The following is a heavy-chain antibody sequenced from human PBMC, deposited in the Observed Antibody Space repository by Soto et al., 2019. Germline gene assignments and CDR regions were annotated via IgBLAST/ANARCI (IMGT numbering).Heavy chain of an antibody. CDR3: ARALTEKQWLHWGFAFDI. CDR1: GGSISSYY. D-gene: IGHD6-19*01. V-gene: IGHV4-59*01. Sequence: SETLSLTCTVSGGSISSYYWSWIRQPPGKGLEWIGYIYYSGSTNYNPSLKSRVTISVDTSKNQFSLKLSSVTAADTAVYYCARALTEKQWLHWGFAFDIWGQGTMVTVSS. J-gene: IGHJ3*02. CDR2: IYYSGST.